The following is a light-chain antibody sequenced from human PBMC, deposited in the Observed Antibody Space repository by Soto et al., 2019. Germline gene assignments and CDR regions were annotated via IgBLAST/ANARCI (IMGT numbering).Light chain of an antibody. CDR3: AAWDDILSGPYV. CDR1: SSSIGSHY. J-gene: IGLJ1*01. V-gene: IGLV1-47*01. CDR2: YNN. Sequence: QSVLTQPPSASGTPGQRVTISCSGNSSSIGSHYVQWYQQLPGTAPKLLIYYNNRRPSGVPDRFSGSKSGTSASLAISGLRSEDEADYYCAAWDDILSGPYVFGSGTKLTVL.